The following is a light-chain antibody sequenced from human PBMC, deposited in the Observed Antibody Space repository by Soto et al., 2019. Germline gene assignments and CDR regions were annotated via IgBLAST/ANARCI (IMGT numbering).Light chain of an antibody. CDR3: QQYYNWPPRT. CDR1: QSISNS. V-gene: IGKV3-15*01. Sequence: EIVMTQSPASLSVSPGETATLSCRASQSISNSLAWYHQKSGQAPSLLIYGASTMATGIPARFSGSGSGTEFTPTISSLLSEDSALYYCQQYYNWPPRTFGQGTKLEIK. J-gene: IGKJ2*01. CDR2: GAS.